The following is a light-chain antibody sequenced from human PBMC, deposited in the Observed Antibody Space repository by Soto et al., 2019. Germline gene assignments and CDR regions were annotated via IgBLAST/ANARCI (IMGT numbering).Light chain of an antibody. Sequence: IQMTQSPSTLSASVGDRVTITCRASQTIGTWLAWYQQKPGKAPNLLIYKASTLASGVPSRFSGSGSGTEFTLTINSLQPDDFATYYCQQYHIYSGTFGQGTKVDIK. J-gene: IGKJ1*01. CDR1: QTIGTW. CDR3: QQYHIYSGT. V-gene: IGKV1-5*03. CDR2: KAS.